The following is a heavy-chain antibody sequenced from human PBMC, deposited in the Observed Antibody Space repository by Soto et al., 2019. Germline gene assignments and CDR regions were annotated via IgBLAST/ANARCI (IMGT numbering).Heavy chain of an antibody. D-gene: IGHD5-12*01. V-gene: IGHV1-18*01. CDR2: ISAYNNNT. CDR1: GYTFTSYG. CDR3: ARPTSPRGYSGYDLGY. Sequence: QVQLVQSGAEVKKPGASVKVSCKASGYTFTSYGISCVRQAPGQGLEWVGWISAYNNNTNYAQKLQGRVAMTTDTSTSTAYMELRSLRSDDTAVYYCARPTSPRGYSGYDLGYWGQGTLVTVSS. J-gene: IGHJ4*02.